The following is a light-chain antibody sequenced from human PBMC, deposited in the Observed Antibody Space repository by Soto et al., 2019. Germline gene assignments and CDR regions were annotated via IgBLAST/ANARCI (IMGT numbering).Light chain of an antibody. CDR1: SSNIGSNA. CDR2: SSN. V-gene: IGLV1-44*01. J-gene: IGLJ1*01. Sequence: SVLTQPPSASGTPGQRVTISCSGSSSNIGSNAAHWYQQLPGTAPRLLTYSSNRRPSGVPERFPGSKCRTSASLAISGLQCEDGADYYCAAWDESLNGYYGFGTGSKVTV. CDR3: AAWDESLNGYYG.